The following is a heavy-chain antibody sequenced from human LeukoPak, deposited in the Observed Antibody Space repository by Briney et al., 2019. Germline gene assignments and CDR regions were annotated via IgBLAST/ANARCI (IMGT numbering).Heavy chain of an antibody. D-gene: IGHD5-12*01. CDR3: ARASRDGYNSYFDY. V-gene: IGHV3-53*04. Sequence: GSLRLSCAASGFTVSSNYMSWVRQAPGKGLEWVSGIYSGGSTYYADSVKGRFTISRHNSKNTLYLQMNSLRAEDTAVYYCARASRDGYNSYFDYWGQGTLVTVSS. CDR1: GFTVSSNY. J-gene: IGHJ4*02. CDR2: IYSGGST.